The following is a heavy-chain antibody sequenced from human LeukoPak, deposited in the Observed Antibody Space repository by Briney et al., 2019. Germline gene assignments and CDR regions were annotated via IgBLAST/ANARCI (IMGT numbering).Heavy chain of an antibody. V-gene: IGHV4-59*08. CDR1: GGSISSYY. CDR3: GRGYSYGETLDY. CDR2: IYYSGST. D-gene: IGHD5-18*01. J-gene: IGHJ4*02. Sequence: SETLSLTCTVSGGSISSYYWSWIRQPPGKGLEWIGYIYYSGSTNYNPSLKSRVTISVDTSKNQFSLKLSSVAAADTAVYYCGRGYSYGETLDYWGQGTLVTVSS.